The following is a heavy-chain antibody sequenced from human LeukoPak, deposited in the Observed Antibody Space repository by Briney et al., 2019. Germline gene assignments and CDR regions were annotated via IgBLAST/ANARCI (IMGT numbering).Heavy chain of an antibody. J-gene: IGHJ6*03. CDR3: TANYFYYMDV. Sequence: GGSLRLSCAASGFTFSSYSMNWVRQAPGKGLEWVTFIRYDANTKYYEDSVKGRFTVSRDNSKNTLYLQMNSLRREDTAVYYCTANYFYYMDVWGKGTTVTISS. CDR2: IRYDANTK. V-gene: IGHV3-30*02. CDR1: GFTFSSYS.